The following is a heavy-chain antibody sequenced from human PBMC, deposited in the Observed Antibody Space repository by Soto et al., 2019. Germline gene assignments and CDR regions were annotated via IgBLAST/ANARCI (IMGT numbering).Heavy chain of an antibody. CDR2: IIPILGIA. D-gene: IGHD1-20*01. Sequence: GASVKVSCKASGGTFSSYTISWVRQAPGQGLEWMGRIIPILGIANYAQKFQGRVTITADKSTSTAYMELSSLRSEDTAVYYCATFSRSLITGTTGRAFDSWGQGTMVTVSS. V-gene: IGHV1-69*02. J-gene: IGHJ3*02. CDR3: ATFSRSLITGTTGRAFDS. CDR1: GGTFSSYT.